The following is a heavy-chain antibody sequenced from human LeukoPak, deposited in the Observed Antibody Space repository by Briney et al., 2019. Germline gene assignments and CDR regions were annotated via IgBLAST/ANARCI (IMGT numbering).Heavy chain of an antibody. CDR1: GFTFSSSE. J-gene: IGHJ2*01. V-gene: IGHV3-48*03. CDR3: ARGSQPGPSYFDL. D-gene: IGHD1-14*01. CDR2: ISRSGSST. Sequence: GESLRLSCAASGFTFSSSEMNWVRQAPGKGLEWVSYISRSGSSTYYPDSVKGRFTISRDNDKNSLSLQMNSLRAEDTAVYYCARGSQPGPSYFDLWGRGTLVTVSS.